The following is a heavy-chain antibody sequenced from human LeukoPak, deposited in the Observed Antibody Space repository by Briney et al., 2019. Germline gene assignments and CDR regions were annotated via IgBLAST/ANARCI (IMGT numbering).Heavy chain of an antibody. CDR2: ISSSGSTI. J-gene: IGHJ4*02. V-gene: IGHV3-11*01. Sequence: TGGSLRLSCAASGFTFSDYYMSWIRQAPGKGLEWVSYISSSGSTIYYADSVKGRFTISRDNAKNSLYLQMNSLRAEDTAVYYCARAAYYDILTGYLEYFDYWGQGTLVTVSS. D-gene: IGHD3-9*01. CDR3: ARAAYYDILTGYLEYFDY. CDR1: GFTFSDYY.